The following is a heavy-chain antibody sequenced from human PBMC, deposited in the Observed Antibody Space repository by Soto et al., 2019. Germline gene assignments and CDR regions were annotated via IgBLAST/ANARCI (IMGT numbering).Heavy chain of an antibody. CDR2: INPNSGVT. V-gene: IGHV1-2*04. J-gene: IGHJ6*03. CDR3: ARESGAATATLDNYSFYMDV. D-gene: IGHD1-26*01. CDR1: GDRFTDYY. Sequence: QVQLVQSGAEVKEPGASVTVSCRASGDRFTDYYMHWVRQAPGQGLEWMGWINPNSGVTKYAQKFQGWVTMTRDTSIRTVYMQLSRLRFDDTAIYYCARESGAATATLDNYSFYMDVWGTGTTVTVSS.